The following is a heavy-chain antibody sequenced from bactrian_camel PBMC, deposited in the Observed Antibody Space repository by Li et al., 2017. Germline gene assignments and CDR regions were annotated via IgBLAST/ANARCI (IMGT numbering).Heavy chain of an antibody. J-gene: IGHJ4*01. V-gene: IGHV3S53*01. D-gene: IGHD2*01. CDR1: GYSAVTLC. CDR3: ARGLPLGYWNALLRTTYRY. CDR2: INRRGTT. Sequence: HVQLVESGGGSVQAGGSLRLSCAAASGYSAVTLCMGWFRQAPGKEREGVAVINRRGTTNYADSVKGRFTISKVNAEKTLYLQMNSLKPEDTAMYYCARGLPLGYWNALLRTTYRYWGQG.